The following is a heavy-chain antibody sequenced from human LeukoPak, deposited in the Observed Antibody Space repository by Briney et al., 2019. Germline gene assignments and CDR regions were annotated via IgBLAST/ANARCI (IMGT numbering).Heavy chain of an antibody. Sequence: SETLSLTCRVYGGSFSGYYWSWIRQPPGKGLEWIGEVNYSGSTNYKPSLRSRVIISVDTSKNQFFLKLKSVTAADAAVYYCASYRYAYRGMGSWGQGTQVIVSS. J-gene: IGHJ4*02. CDR1: GGSFSGYY. D-gene: IGHD3-16*01. V-gene: IGHV4-34*01. CDR2: VNYSGST. CDR3: ASYRYAYRGMGS.